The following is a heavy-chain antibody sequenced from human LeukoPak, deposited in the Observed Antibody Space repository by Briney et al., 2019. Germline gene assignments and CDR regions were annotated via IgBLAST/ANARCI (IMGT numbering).Heavy chain of an antibody. J-gene: IGHJ4*02. CDR2: ISGRSSHM. D-gene: IGHD6-25*01. CDR3: ARAFPPLRTSAAGDF. Sequence: GGSLRLSCTASGFTFSDYDMNWVRLAPGKGLEWVSSISGRSSHMYYTHSAKGRFTSSRDNAKNSLYLQMNSLRAEDTAVYYCARAFPPLRTSAAGDFWGQGTLVTVSS. V-gene: IGHV3-21*06. CDR1: GFTFSDYD.